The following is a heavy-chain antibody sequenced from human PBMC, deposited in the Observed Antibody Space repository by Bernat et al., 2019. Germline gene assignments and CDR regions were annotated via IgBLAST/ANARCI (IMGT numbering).Heavy chain of an antibody. D-gene: IGHD2-2*01. CDR2: ISYDGSNK. CDR1: GFTFSSYG. Sequence: QVQLVESGGGVVQPGRSLRLSCAASGFTFSSYGMHWVRQAPGKGLEWVAVISYDGSNKYYADSVKGRFTISRDNSKNTLYLQMNSLRPEDTAVYYCAKDQLGYCSSPSCYLFDYWGQGTLVTVSS. J-gene: IGHJ4*02. V-gene: IGHV3-30*18. CDR3: AKDQLGYCSSPSCYLFDY.